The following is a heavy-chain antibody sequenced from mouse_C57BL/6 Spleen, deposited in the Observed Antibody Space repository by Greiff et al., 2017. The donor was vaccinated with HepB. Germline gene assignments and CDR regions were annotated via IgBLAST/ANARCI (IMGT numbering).Heavy chain of an antibody. V-gene: IGHV1-64*01. Sequence: QRPGQGLEWIGMIHPNSGSTNYNEKFKSKATLTVDKSSSTAYMQLSSLTSEDSAVYYCARSNYSNYLFAYWGQGTLVTVSA. CDR3: ARSNYSNYLFAY. CDR2: IHPNSGST. D-gene: IGHD2-5*01. J-gene: IGHJ3*01.